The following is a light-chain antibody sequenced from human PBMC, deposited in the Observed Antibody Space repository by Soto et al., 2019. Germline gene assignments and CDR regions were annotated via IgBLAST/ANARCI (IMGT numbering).Light chain of an antibody. Sequence: EIVLTHSPATLSLSPWERATLSFSASQSVSSYLAWYQQKPGQAPRLLIYDASNRATGIPARFSGSGSGTDFTLTISSLEPEDFAVYYCQNRSNWPYNFGQGTKVDIK. CDR1: QSVSSY. J-gene: IGKJ2*01. CDR2: DAS. CDR3: QNRSNWPYN. V-gene: IGKV3-11*01.